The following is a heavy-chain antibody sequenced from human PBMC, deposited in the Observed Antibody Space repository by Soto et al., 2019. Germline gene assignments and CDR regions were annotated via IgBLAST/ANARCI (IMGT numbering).Heavy chain of an antibody. Sequence: QVQLQESGPGLVKPSETLSLTCTGSGGSVSGATHYWNWTRQPPGKGLEWIGHIPNSGSAKYNPSLRSRASLQIGTDQYSLSLHSVTAADTAVYYWARGKLRGSASSGYYSVDIWGQGILVTVSS. V-gene: IGHV4-61*01. CDR2: IPNSGSA. J-gene: IGHJ4*02. D-gene: IGHD3-22*01. CDR1: GGSVSGATHY. CDR3: ARGKLRGSASSGYYSVDI.